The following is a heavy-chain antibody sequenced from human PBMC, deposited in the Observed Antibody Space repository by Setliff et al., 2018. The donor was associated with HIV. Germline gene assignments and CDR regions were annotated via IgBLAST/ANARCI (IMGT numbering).Heavy chain of an antibody. Sequence: GGSLRLSCAASVFTFNNYGMNWVRQAPGKGLEWVAFIRYDGSQKYYVDSVKGRFTISRDNAKNSLYLQMKSLRAEDTAVYHCARDVSWRVRTYIDYWGQGALVTVSS. CDR3: ARDVSWRVRTYIDY. D-gene: IGHD3-3*01. J-gene: IGHJ4*02. CDR2: IRYDGSQK. CDR1: VFTFNNYG. V-gene: IGHV3-30*02.